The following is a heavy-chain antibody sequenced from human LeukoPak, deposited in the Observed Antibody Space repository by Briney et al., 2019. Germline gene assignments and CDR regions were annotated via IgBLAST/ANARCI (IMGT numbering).Heavy chain of an antibody. V-gene: IGHV4-39*07. CDR2: IHHSENI. CDR3: ARGPDYAKVGY. CDR1: GESISSNRYY. J-gene: IGHJ4*02. Sequence: PSETLSLTCTVSGESISSNRYYWTWIRQPPGKGLECIGNIHHSENIYYSPSLKIRVSISVDTSKNQFSLRVTSVTAADTAVYYCARGPDYAKVGYWGQGTLVTVSS. D-gene: IGHD4-17*01.